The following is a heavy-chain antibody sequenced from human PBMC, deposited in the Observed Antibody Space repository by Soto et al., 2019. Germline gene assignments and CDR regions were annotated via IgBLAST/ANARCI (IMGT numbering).Heavy chain of an antibody. CDR1: GGSFSGYY. CDR2: INHSGST. Sequence: SETLSLTCAVYGGSFSGYYWSWIRQPPGRGLEWIGEINHSGSTNYNPSLKSRVTISVDTSKNQFSLKLSSVTAADTAVYYCARGYGSGSYYIRLGMDVWGQGTTVTVSS. D-gene: IGHD3-10*01. V-gene: IGHV4-34*01. J-gene: IGHJ6*02. CDR3: ARGYGSGSYYIRLGMDV.